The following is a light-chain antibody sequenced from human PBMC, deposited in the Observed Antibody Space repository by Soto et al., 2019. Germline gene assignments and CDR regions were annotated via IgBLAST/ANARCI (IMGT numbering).Light chain of an antibody. Sequence: DIQMTQSPSSLSASVGDRVTITCRASESISSYLNWYQQKPGKAPKLLIYAASSLKSGVPSRFSGSGYGTDFTLTISSLQPEDFATYYCHQSYSPPLTFGGGTKVEIK. CDR1: ESISSY. CDR3: HQSYSPPLT. J-gene: IGKJ4*01. CDR2: AAS. V-gene: IGKV1-39*01.